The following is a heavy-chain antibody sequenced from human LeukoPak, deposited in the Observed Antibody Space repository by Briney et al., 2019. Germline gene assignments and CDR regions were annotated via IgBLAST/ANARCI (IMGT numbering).Heavy chain of an antibody. J-gene: IGHJ4*02. D-gene: IGHD1-26*01. CDR2: IYYSGST. V-gene: IGHV4-59*01. CDR1: GGSISSYY. CDR3: ARSPIVGGHGYYFDY. Sequence: SETLSPTCTVSGGSISSYYWSWIRQPPGKGLEWIGYIYYSGSTNYNPSLKSRVTISVDTSKNQFSLKLSSVTAADTAVYYCARSPIVGGHGYYFDYWGQGTLVTVSS.